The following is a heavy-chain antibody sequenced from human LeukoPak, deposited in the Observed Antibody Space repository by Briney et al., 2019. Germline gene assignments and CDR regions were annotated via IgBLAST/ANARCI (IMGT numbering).Heavy chain of an antibody. D-gene: IGHD3-10*01. CDR1: GGSISSSNW. CDR2: ISHSGIA. V-gene: IGHV4-4*02. J-gene: IGHJ4*02. CDR3: ARGPTLRITMVRGVLSFDY. Sequence: SETLSLTCTVSGGSISSSNWWNWVRQPPGKGLEWIGEISHSGIANYNPSLKSRVTISVDTSKNQFSLKLSSVTAADTAVYYCARGPTLRITMVRGVLSFDYWGQGTLVTVSS.